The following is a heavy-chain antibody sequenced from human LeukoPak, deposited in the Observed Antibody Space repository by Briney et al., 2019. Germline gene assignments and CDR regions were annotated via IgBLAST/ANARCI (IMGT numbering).Heavy chain of an antibody. CDR3: ARAHHLYSSGWYLGNNDP. Sequence: AASVKVSCKASGYTFTGYYMHWVRQAPGQGLEWMGWINPNSGGTNYAQKFQGRVTMTRDTSISTAYMELSRLRSDDTAVYYCARAHHLYSSGWYLGNNDPWGQGTLVTVSS. CDR2: INPNSGGT. V-gene: IGHV1-2*02. J-gene: IGHJ5*02. D-gene: IGHD6-19*01. CDR1: GYTFTGYY.